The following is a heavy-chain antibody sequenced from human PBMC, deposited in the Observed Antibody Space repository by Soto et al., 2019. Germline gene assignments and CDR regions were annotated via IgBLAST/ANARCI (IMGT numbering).Heavy chain of an antibody. CDR1: GFTFSSYT. Sequence: PGGSLRLSCAASGFTFSSYTMDWVRQAPGKGLEWVSSITSSSSTIYYADSVKGRFTISRDNAKNSLYLQMNSLRAEDTAVYYCARRRVYCSGGSCYELGFDPWGQGTLVTVSS. J-gene: IGHJ5*02. CDR3: ARRRVYCSGGSCYELGFDP. CDR2: ITSSSSTI. D-gene: IGHD2-15*01. V-gene: IGHV3-48*01.